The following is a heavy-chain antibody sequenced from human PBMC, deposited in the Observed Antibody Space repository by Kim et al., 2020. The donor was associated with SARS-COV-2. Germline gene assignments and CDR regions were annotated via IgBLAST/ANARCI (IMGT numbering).Heavy chain of an antibody. CDR3: ARQGGYDIPFHYYYYMDV. CDR1: GGSISSYY. CDR2: IYYSGST. V-gene: IGHV4-59*01. J-gene: IGHJ6*03. D-gene: IGHD5-12*01. Sequence: SETLSLTCTVSGGSISSYYWSWIRQPPGKGLEWIGYIYYSGSTNYNPSLKSRVTISVDTSKNQFSLKLSSVTAADTAVYYCARQGGYDIPFHYYYYMDVWGKGTTVTVSS.